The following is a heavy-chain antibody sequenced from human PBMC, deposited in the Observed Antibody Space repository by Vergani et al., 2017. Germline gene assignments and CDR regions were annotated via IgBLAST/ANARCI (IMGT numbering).Heavy chain of an antibody. D-gene: IGHD3-22*01. Sequence: QVQLQESGPGLVKPSETLSLTCTVSGGSISSYYWSWIRQPPGKGLEWIGYIYYSGSTNYNPSLKSRVTISVDTSKNQFSLKLSSVTAADTAVYYCARVGGRYYDSSGYYSYYYGMDVWGQGTTVTVSS. V-gene: IGHV4-59*12. CDR3: ARVGGRYYDSSGYYSYYYGMDV. CDR2: IYYSGST. J-gene: IGHJ6*02. CDR1: GGSISSYY.